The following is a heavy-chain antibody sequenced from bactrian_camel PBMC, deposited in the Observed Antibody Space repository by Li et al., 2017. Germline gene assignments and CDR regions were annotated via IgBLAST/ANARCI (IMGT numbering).Heavy chain of an antibody. CDR2: ISWTGGST. J-gene: IGHJ4*01. V-gene: IGHV3S60*01. D-gene: IGHD3*01. CDR1: GYMSRTTC. CDR3: TTLLGVY. Sequence: HVQLVESGGGLVQPGESLRLSCTTSGYMSRTTCMAWFRQAPGKEREGVSCISWTGGSTYYANSVKGRFTISRDNAKNTMYLQMDSLKSEDTAQYYCTTLLGVYWGQGTQVTVS.